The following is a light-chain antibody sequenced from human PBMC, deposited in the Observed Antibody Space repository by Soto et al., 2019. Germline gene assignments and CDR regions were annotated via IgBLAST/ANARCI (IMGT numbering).Light chain of an antibody. Sequence: EIVMTHSPATLSVSPGERATLSCRASQSVSNNLAWYQQKPGQAPRLLIYGASTRATAIPARFSGSGSGTEFTLTISSLQSEDFAVYFCQQYDNWPYTFGQGTK. CDR2: GAS. J-gene: IGKJ2*01. CDR3: QQYDNWPYT. CDR1: QSVSNN. V-gene: IGKV3-15*01.